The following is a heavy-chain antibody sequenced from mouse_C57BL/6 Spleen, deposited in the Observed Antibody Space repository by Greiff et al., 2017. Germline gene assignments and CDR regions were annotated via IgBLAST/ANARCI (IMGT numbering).Heavy chain of an antibody. V-gene: IGHV2-5*01. D-gene: IGHD2-5*01. CDR2: IWRGGST. J-gene: IGHJ3*01. Sequence: VQLQQSGPGLVQPSQSLSITCTVSGFSLTSYGVHWVRQSPGKGLEWLGVIWRGGSTDYNAAIMSRLSITKDNTKSQVFFKMNSLQADDTAIYYCAKNLASNCPGRFAYWGQGTLVTVSA. CDR1: GFSLTSYG. CDR3: AKNLASNCPGRFAY.